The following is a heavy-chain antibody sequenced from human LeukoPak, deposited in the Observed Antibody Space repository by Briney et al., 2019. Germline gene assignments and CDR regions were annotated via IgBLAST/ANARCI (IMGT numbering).Heavy chain of an antibody. CDR1: GFTFSSYS. CDR2: ISSSSSTI. J-gene: IGHJ4*02. V-gene: IGHV3-48*04. D-gene: IGHD6-13*01. CDR3: AREGYSSYWYSDY. Sequence: GGSLRLSCAASGFTFSSYSMNWVRQAPGKGLEWVSYISSSSSTIYYADSVKGRFTISRDNAKNSLYLQMNSLRAEDTAVYYCAREGYSSYWYSDYWGQGTLVTVSS.